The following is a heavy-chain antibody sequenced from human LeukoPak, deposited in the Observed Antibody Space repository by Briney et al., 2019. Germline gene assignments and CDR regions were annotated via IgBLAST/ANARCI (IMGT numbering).Heavy chain of an antibody. J-gene: IGHJ4*02. CDR1: GGSISSSSYY. CDR3: ARQLGYCSSTSCYADKVDY. Sequence: SETLSLTCTVSGGSISSSSYYWDCIRQPPGKGLESIGSIYYSGSTYYNPSLKSRVSISVDTSKNQFSLKLSSVTAADTAVYYCARQLGYCSSTSCYADKVDYWGQGTLVTVSS. V-gene: IGHV4-39*01. D-gene: IGHD2-2*01. CDR2: IYYSGST.